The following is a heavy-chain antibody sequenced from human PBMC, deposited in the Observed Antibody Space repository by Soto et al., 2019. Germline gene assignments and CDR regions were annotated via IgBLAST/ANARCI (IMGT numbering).Heavy chain of an antibody. V-gene: IGHV5-51*01. J-gene: IGHJ4*02. CDR3: ARHYLIAAASDY. CDR2: IYPGDSYT. CDR1: GYSFTSYW. Sequence: PGESLKISCKGSGYSFTSYWIGWVRQMPGKGLEWMGIIYPGDSYTNYSPSFQGHVTISADKSISTAYLQWSSLKASDTAMYYCARHYLIAAASDYWGQGTLVTVSS. D-gene: IGHD6-13*01.